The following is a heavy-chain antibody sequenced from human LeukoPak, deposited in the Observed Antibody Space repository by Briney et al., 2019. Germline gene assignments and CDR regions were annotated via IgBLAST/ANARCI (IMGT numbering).Heavy chain of an antibody. CDR3: ANIAVADT. CDR2: ISYDGSNK. CDR1: GFTFSSYG. Sequence: GRSLRLSCAASGFTFSSYGMHWVRQAPGKGLEWVAVISYDGSNKYYADSVKGRFTISRGNSKNTLYLQMHSLRAEDTAVYYCANIAVADTWGQGTLVTVSS. D-gene: IGHD6-19*01. J-gene: IGHJ4*02. V-gene: IGHV3-30*18.